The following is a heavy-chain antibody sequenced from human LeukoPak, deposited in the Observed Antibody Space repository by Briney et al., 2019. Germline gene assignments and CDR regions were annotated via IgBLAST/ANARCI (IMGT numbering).Heavy chain of an antibody. CDR2: IYYSGST. D-gene: IGHD2-2*01. Sequence: SETLSLTCAVYGGSFSGYYWGWIRQPPGKGLEWLGSIYYSGSTYYNPSLRSRVTISVDTSKNQFSLKLSSVTAADTAVYYCARRDRYCSSTSCLGTFDYWGQGTLVTVSS. CDR3: ARRDRYCSSTSCLGTFDY. V-gene: IGHV4-39*07. CDR1: GGSFSGYY. J-gene: IGHJ4*02.